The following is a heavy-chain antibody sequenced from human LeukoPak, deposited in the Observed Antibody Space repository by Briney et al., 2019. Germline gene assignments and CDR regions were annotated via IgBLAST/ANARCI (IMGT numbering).Heavy chain of an antibody. CDR3: ARRAAGLDY. CDR2: IFPADSDT. J-gene: IGHJ4*02. CDR1: GYTFTNYW. D-gene: IGHD6-13*01. Sequence: GESLKISCEASGYTFTNYWIGWVRQMPGKGLEWVGIIFPADSDTRYSPSFQGQVTIFADKSINTAYLQWNSLKASDTAIYYCARRAAGLDYWGPGTLVTVSS. V-gene: IGHV5-51*01.